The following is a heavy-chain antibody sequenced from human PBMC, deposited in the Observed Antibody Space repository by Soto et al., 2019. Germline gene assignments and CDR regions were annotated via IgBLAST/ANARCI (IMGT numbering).Heavy chain of an antibody. CDR2: ISYSGDT. Sequence: QVQLQESGPGLVKPSQTLSLTSTVSGGSISSGGYYWSWIRQHPGKGLEWIGYISYSGDTYYHPSLKSRVGVSADTSKNQFSLRLSSVTVADTAVYYCARMYCSGGICYGLYWGQGTLVTVSS. D-gene: IGHD2-15*01. J-gene: IGHJ4*02. CDR1: GGSISSGGYY. V-gene: IGHV4-31*03. CDR3: ARMYCSGGICYGLY.